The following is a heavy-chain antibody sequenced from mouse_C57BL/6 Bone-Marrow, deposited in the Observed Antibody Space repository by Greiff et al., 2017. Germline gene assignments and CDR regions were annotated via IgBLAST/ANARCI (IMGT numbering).Heavy chain of an antibody. J-gene: IGHJ3*01. Sequence: VKLQQPGAELVRPGSSVKLSCKASGYTFTSYWMHWVKQRPIQGLEWIGDIDPSDSETHYNQKFKDKATLTVDKSSSTAYMQLSSLTSEDSAVYYWARRTTVVEGGFAYWGQGTLVTVSA. CDR2: IDPSDSET. CDR3: ARRTTVVEGGFAY. D-gene: IGHD1-1*01. V-gene: IGHV1-52*01. CDR1: GYTFTSYW.